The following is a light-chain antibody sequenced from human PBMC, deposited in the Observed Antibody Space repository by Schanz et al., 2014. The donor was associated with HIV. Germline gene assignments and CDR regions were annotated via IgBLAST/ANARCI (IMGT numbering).Light chain of an antibody. J-gene: IGLJ2*01. Sequence: SALTQPPSASGSPGQSVTISCTGTSSDVGGYNYVSWYQQHPGKAPKLVIYEVSKRPSGVPDRFSGSKSGNTASLTVSGLQAEDEAYYYCTSWTNDSTILFGGGTKLTVL. CDR3: TSWTNDSTIL. CDR1: SSDVGGYNY. CDR2: EVS. V-gene: IGLV2-8*01.